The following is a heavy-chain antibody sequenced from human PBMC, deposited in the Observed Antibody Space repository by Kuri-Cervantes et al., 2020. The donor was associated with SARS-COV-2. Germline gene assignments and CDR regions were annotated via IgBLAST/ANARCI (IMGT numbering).Heavy chain of an antibody. CDR2: IYSGGCT. CDR3: AKDQWELLGGGY. V-gene: IGHV3-53*01. Sequence: GGSLRLSCAASGFTVSSNYMSWVRQAPGKGLEWVSVIYSGGCTYYADSVKGRFTISRDNSKNTLYLQMNSLRAEDTAVYYCAKDQWELLGGGYWGQGTLVTVSS. J-gene: IGHJ4*02. D-gene: IGHD1-26*01. CDR1: GFTVSSNY.